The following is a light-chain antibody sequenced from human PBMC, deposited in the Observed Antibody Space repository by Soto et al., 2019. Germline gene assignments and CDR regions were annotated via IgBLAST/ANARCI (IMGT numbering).Light chain of an antibody. CDR1: SSNIGAGYD. Sequence: QPVLTQPPSVSGAPGQRVTISCTGSSSNIGAGYDVHWYQQLPGTAPKLLIYGNSNRTSGVPDRFSGSKSGTSASLAITGLQAEDESDYYCQSYDSSLSGPVVFGGGTKLTVL. CDR2: GNS. J-gene: IGLJ2*01. CDR3: QSYDSSLSGPVV. V-gene: IGLV1-40*01.